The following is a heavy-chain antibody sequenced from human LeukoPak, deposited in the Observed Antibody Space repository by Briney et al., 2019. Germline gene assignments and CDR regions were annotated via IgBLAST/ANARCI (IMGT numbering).Heavy chain of an antibody. J-gene: IGHJ3*02. CDR1: GGSISSYY. Sequence: SETLSLTCTVSGGSISSYYWSWIRQPPGKGLEWIGYIYYSGSTNHNPSLKSRVTISVDTSKNQFSLKLSSVTAADTAVYYCASTPVVVVAATKDDAFDIWGQGTMVTVSS. CDR2: IYYSGST. CDR3: ASTPVVVVAATKDDAFDI. V-gene: IGHV4-59*01. D-gene: IGHD2-15*01.